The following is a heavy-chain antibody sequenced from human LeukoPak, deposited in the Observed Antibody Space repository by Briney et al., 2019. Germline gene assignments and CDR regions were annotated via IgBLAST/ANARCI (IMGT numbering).Heavy chain of an antibody. D-gene: IGHD2-15*01. J-gene: IGHJ4*02. Sequence: ASAKVSCKASGNTFNGYYLHWVRQAPGQRPEWMGWINPYCGFSQEAQKLQGRVSKTSDTSLSTCLLELRRLRADDTPEYYFGRGFVISGAYSGPWDYWGQGTLV. V-gene: IGHV1-2*02. CDR2: INPYCGFS. CDR3: GRGFVISGAYSGPWDY. CDR1: GNTFNGYY.